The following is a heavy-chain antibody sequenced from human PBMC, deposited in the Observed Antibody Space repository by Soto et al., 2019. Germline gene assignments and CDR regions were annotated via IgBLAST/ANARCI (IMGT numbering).Heavy chain of an antibody. J-gene: IGHJ3*02. CDR2: IIPIFGTA. CDR1: GGTFSSYA. Sequence: ASVKVSCKASGGTFSSYAISWVRQAPGQGLEWMGGIIPIFGTANYAQKFQGRVTITADESTSTAYMELSSLRSEDTAVYYCARGHRETGKTAMVKDAFDIWGQGTMVTVS. V-gene: IGHV1-69*13. CDR3: ARGHRETGKTAMVKDAFDI. D-gene: IGHD5-18*01.